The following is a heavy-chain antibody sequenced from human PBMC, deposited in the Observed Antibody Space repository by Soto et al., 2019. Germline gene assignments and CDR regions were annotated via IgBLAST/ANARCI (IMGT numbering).Heavy chain of an antibody. CDR2: INPLPTSGST. D-gene: IGHD6-13*01. V-gene: IGHV1-46*01. CDR1: GYIFTNYY. J-gene: IGHJ4*02. CDR3: ARDLAAAAY. Sequence: ASVKVSCKASGYIFTNYYIHWVRQAPGQGLEWMAIINPLPTSGSTNYAQEFQGRVTVTRDTSTSTVYMELNSLRSDDTAIYYCARDLAAAAYGGQGTLVTVSS.